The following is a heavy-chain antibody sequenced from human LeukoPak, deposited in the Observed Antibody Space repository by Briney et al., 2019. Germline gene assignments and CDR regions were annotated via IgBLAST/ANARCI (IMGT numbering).Heavy chain of an antibody. CDR3: ARGPLLAGYLNWFDP. J-gene: IGHJ5*02. Sequence: SETLSLTCAVSGGSISSSDWWSWVRQPPGKGLAWIGEIYHSGSTNYNPSLKSRVAISVDKSKNQFSLKLSSVTAADTAVYYCARGPLLAGYLNWFDPWGQGTLVTVSS. D-gene: IGHD3-9*01. CDR2: IYHSGST. CDR1: GGSISSSDW. V-gene: IGHV4-4*02.